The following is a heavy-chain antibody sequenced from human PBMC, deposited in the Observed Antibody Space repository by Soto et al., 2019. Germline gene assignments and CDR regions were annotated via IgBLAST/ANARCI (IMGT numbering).Heavy chain of an antibody. CDR1: GFTFSSYA. Sequence: GGSLRLSCAASGFTFSSYAMHWVRQAPGKGLEWVAVISYDGSNKYYADSVKGRFTISRDNSKNTLYLQMNSLRAEDTAVYYCARDSKEGYCSGGSCYGDFDYWGQGTLVTVSS. CDR2: ISYDGSNK. D-gene: IGHD2-15*01. J-gene: IGHJ4*02. CDR3: ARDSKEGYCSGGSCYGDFDY. V-gene: IGHV3-30-3*01.